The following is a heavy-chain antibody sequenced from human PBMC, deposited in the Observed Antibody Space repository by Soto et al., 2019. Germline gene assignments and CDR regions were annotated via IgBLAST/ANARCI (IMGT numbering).Heavy chain of an antibody. CDR3: ARDGGNSTRSAYMIVVLRGYYYGMDV. D-gene: IGHD3-22*01. Sequence: ASVKVSCKASGYTVTSYYMHWVRQAPGQGLEWMGIINPSGGSTSYAQKFQGRVTMTRDTSTSTVYMELSSLRSEDTAVYYCARDGGNSTRSAYMIVVLRGYYYGMDVWGKGTTVTVSS. J-gene: IGHJ6*04. CDR2: INPSGGST. CDR1: GYTVTSYY. V-gene: IGHV1-46*01.